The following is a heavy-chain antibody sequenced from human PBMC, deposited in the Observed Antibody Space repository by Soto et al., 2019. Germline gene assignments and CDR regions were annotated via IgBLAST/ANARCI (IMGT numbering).Heavy chain of an antibody. D-gene: IGHD3-22*01. Sequence: TLSLTGTVSVGSISDGYYWTCIRQHPGKGLEWIGSISASGSTSYNPSLKSRLTVSVDKSRNQFSLNLRSVTAADTAVYYCARRDRSGFSYWLDTWGQGTLVTVSS. V-gene: IGHV4-31*03. CDR2: ISASGST. CDR3: ARRDRSGFSYWLDT. J-gene: IGHJ5*02. CDR1: VGSISDGYY.